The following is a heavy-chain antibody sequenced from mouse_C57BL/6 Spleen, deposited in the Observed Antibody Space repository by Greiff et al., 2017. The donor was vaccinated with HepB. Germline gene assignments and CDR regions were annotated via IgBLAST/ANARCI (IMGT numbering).Heavy chain of an antibody. Sequence: QVQLQQSGPELVKPGASVKISCKASGYAFSSSWMNWVKQRPGKGLEWIGRIYPGDGDTNYNGKFKGKATLTADKSSSTAYMPLSSLTSEDSAVYFCARRGTLDSSGYYAMDYWGQGTSVTVSS. D-gene: IGHD3-2*02. V-gene: IGHV1-82*01. J-gene: IGHJ4*01. CDR3: ARRGTLDSSGYYAMDY. CDR1: GYAFSSSW. CDR2: IYPGDGDT.